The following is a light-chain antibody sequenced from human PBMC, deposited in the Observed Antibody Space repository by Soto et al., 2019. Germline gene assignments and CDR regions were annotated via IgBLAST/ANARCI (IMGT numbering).Light chain of an antibody. Sequence: QSVLTQPHSVSGSPGQSVTISCTGTSSDVGGYNRVSWYQQHPGKAPKLMLYDVNKRPSGVPDRFSGSKSGNTASLTVSGLQAEDEADYYCSSYAGSSNVFGTGTKVTVL. CDR1: SSDVGGYNR. J-gene: IGLJ1*01. V-gene: IGLV2-11*01. CDR3: SSYAGSSNV. CDR2: DVN.